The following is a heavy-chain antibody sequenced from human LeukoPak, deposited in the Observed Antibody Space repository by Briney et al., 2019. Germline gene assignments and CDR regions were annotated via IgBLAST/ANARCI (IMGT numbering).Heavy chain of an antibody. J-gene: IGHJ4*02. CDR3: ARDVAVAGQFDY. D-gene: IGHD6-19*01. CDR2: IYYSGST. CDR1: GGSISSYY. V-gene: IGHV4-59*01. Sequence: SESLSLTCTVSGGSISSYYWSWIRQPPGKGLEWIGSIYYSGSTNYNPSLKSRVTISVDTSKNQFSLKLSSVTAADTAVYYCARDVAVAGQFDYWGQGTLVTVSS.